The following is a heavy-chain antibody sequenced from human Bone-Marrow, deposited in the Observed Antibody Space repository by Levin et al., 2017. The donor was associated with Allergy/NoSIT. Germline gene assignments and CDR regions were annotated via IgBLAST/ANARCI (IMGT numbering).Heavy chain of an antibody. CDR1: GGSVSSGSYY. D-gene: IGHD2-15*01. CDR2: IYNSGST. CDR3: ARGRYCSGGGCQGGGWFDP. J-gene: IGHJ5*02. V-gene: IGHV4-61*01. Sequence: ASETLSLTCTVSGGSVSSGSYYWSWIRQPPGRGLAWIGYIYNSGSTNYNPSLESRVTISVDTSKNQFSLKLTSVTAADTAVYYCARGRYCSGGGCQGGGWFDPWGQGTLVTVSS.